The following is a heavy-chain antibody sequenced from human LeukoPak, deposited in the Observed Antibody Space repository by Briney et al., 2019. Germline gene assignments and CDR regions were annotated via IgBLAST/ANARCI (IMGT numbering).Heavy chain of an antibody. V-gene: IGHV3-64*01. Sequence: GGSLRLSCAASGFTFSSYAMHWVRQAPGKGLEYVSAISSNGGSTYYANSVKGRFTISRDNSKNTLYLQMGSLRAEDMAVYYCARDPNSQWLLVPAYFDYWGQGTLVTVSS. D-gene: IGHD3-22*01. CDR1: GFTFSSYA. CDR2: ISSNGGST. CDR3: ARDPNSQWLLVPAYFDY. J-gene: IGHJ4*02.